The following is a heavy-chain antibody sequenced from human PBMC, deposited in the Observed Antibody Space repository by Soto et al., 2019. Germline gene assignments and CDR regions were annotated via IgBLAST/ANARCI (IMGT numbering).Heavy chain of an antibody. D-gene: IGHD6-13*01. J-gene: IGHJ6*02. Sequence: QVQLVQSGAEVKKPGASVKVSCKASGYTFTSYGISWVRQAPGQGLEWMGWISAYNGNTNYAQKLQGRVTMTTDTTTSTADMELRSLRSDATAVYYCARDSPSSSWYYYYYGMDVWGQGTTVTVSS. CDR2: ISAYNGNT. V-gene: IGHV1-18*01. CDR1: GYTFTSYG. CDR3: ARDSPSSSWYYYYYGMDV.